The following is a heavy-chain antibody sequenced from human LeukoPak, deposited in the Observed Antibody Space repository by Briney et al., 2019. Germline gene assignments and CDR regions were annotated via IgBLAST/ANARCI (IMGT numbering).Heavy chain of an antibody. V-gene: IGHV4-59*08. Sequence: PSETLSLTCTVSGGSISNYYWSWIRQPPGKGLEWIGSFYYSGSLYYNPSLKSRVTISVDTSKNQFSLKLSSVSAADTAVYYCARRRDGYNLYYFDYWGQGILVTVSS. CDR3: ARRRDGYNLYYFDY. CDR1: GGSISNYY. D-gene: IGHD5-24*01. CDR2: FYYSGSL. J-gene: IGHJ4*02.